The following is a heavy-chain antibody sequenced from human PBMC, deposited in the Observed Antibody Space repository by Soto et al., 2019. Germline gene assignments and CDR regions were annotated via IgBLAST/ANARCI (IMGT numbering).Heavy chain of an antibody. J-gene: IGHJ6*03. CDR3: ASSSCSGGSCYRDYYYYMDV. CDR1: GYTFTSYD. V-gene: IGHV1-8*01. Sequence: ASVKVSCKASGYTFTSYDINWVRQATGQGHKWFVWMNPNSGNTGYAQKFQGRVTMTRNTSISTAYMELSSQRSEDTAVYYCASSSCSGGSCYRDYYYYMDVWGKGTTVTVSS. D-gene: IGHD2-15*01. CDR2: MNPNSGNT.